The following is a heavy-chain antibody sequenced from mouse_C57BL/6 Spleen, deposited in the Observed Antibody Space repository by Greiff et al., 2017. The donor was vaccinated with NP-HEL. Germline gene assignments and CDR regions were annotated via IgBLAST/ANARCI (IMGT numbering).Heavy chain of an antibody. CDR1: GFTFSDYG. V-gene: IGHV5-17*01. J-gene: IGHJ3*01. CDR3: ATEAWFAY. Sequence: DVMLVESGGGLVKPGGSLKLSCAASGFTFSDYGMHWVRQAPEKGLEWVAYISSGSSTIYYADTVKGRFTISRDNAKNTLFLQMTSLRSEDTAMYYCATEAWFAYWGQGTLVTVSA. CDR2: ISSGSSTI.